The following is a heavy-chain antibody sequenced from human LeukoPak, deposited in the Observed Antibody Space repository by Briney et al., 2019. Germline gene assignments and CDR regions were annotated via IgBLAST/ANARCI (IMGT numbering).Heavy chain of an antibody. D-gene: IGHD2-21*02. CDR1: GFTFDDYT. V-gene: IGHV3-43*01. J-gene: IGHJ4*02. CDR2: ISWDGGST. CDR3: AKDNRRTTYCGGDCFFDY. Sequence: PGGSLRLSCAASGFTFDDYTMHWVRQAPGKGLEWVSLISWDGGSTYYADSVKGRFTISRDNSKNSLYLQMNGLRTEDTALYYCAKDNRRTTYCGGDCFFDYWGQGTLVTVSS.